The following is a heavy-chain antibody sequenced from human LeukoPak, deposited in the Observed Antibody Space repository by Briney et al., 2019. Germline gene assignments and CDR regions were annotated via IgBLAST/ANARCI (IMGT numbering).Heavy chain of an antibody. J-gene: IGHJ4*02. CDR1: GFTFNNYA. CDR3: AKDGEQQLIRGYFDY. CDR2: ISGSGGST. Sequence: GGSLRLSCAASGFTFNNYAMSWVRQAPGKGLEWVSVISGSGGSTFYADSVKGRFTISRDNSKNTLYLQMNSLRGEDTAIYYCAKDGEQQLIRGYFDYWGQGALVTVSS. D-gene: IGHD6-13*01. V-gene: IGHV3-23*01.